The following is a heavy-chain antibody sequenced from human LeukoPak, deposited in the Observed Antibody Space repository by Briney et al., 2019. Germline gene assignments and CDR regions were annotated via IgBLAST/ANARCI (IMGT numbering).Heavy chain of an antibody. CDR3: ARMREIAATGISGGDY. D-gene: IGHD6-13*01. Sequence: SETLSLTCAVYGGSFSGFYWSWISQPPGKGLELIGEIHHSGSTNYNPSLKSRVTISVDTSKNQFSLKLSSVTAADTAVYYCARMREIAATGISGGDYWGQGTLVTVSS. V-gene: IGHV4-34*01. CDR2: IHHSGST. J-gene: IGHJ4*02. CDR1: GGSFSGFY.